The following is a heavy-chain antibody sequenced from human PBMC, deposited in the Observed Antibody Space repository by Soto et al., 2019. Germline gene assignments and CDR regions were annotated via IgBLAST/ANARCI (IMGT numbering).Heavy chain of an antibody. CDR3: ARERGAPTTGGPTYSSSRGWFDP. D-gene: IGHD6-13*01. V-gene: IGHV1-18*01. CDR1: GYTFTSYG. J-gene: IGHJ5*02. CDR2: ISAYNGNT. Sequence: ASVKVSCKASGYTFTSYGISWVRQAPGQGLEWMGWISAYNGNTNYAQKFQGRVTMTRDTSTSTVYMELSSLRSEDTAVYYCARERGAPTTGGPTYSSSRGWFDPWGQGTLVTVSS.